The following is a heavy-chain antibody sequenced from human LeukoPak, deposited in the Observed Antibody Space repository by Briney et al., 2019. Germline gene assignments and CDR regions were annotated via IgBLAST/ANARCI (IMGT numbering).Heavy chain of an antibody. CDR1: GYSISSGYY. J-gene: IGHJ4*02. D-gene: IGHD5-18*01. V-gene: IGHV4-38-2*02. CDR2: INHSGST. Sequence: SETLSLTCTVSGYSISSGYYWGWIRQPPGKGLEWIGEINHSGSTNYNPSLKSRVTISVDTSKNQFSLKLSSVTAADTAVYYCASTAMVMYYFDYWGQGTLVTVSS. CDR3: ASTAMVMYYFDY.